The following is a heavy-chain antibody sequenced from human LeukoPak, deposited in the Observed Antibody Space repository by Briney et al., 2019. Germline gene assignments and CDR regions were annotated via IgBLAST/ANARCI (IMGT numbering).Heavy chain of an antibody. Sequence: ASVKVSCKASGYTFTSYGISWVRQAPGQGLEWMGWISAYNDNTNYAQKLQGRVTMTTDTSTSTAYMELRSLRSDDTAVYYCARVIAVAEYNWFDPWGQGTLVTVSS. J-gene: IGHJ5*02. D-gene: IGHD6-19*01. CDR2: ISAYNDNT. CDR3: ARVIAVAEYNWFDP. V-gene: IGHV1-18*01. CDR1: GYTFTSYG.